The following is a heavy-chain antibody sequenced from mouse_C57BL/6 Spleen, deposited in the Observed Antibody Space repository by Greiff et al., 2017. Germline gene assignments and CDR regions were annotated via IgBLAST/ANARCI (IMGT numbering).Heavy chain of an antibody. D-gene: IGHD1-1*01. CDR2: IRSKSNNYAT. J-gene: IGHJ3*01. Sequence: EVKLVESGGGLVQPKGSLKLSCAASGFSFNTYAMNWVRQAPGKGLEWVARIRSKSNNYATYYADSVKDRFTISRDDSESMLYLQMNNLKTEDTAMYYCVRHGTTVEGAWFAYWGQGTLVTVSA. CDR1: GFSFNTYA. CDR3: VRHGTTVEGAWFAY. V-gene: IGHV10-1*01.